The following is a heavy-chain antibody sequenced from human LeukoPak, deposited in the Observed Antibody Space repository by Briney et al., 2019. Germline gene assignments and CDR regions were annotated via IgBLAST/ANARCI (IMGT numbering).Heavy chain of an antibody. Sequence: SETLSLTCTVSGGSISSGSYYWTWIRQPAGKGLEWIGRIYTSGSTNYNPSLKSQVTISVDTSKNQFSLKLSSVTAADTAVYYCATIVVPAANDYFYMDVWGKGTTVTVSS. J-gene: IGHJ6*03. D-gene: IGHD2-2*01. V-gene: IGHV4-61*02. CDR2: IYTSGST. CDR1: GGSISSGSYY. CDR3: ATIVVPAANDYFYMDV.